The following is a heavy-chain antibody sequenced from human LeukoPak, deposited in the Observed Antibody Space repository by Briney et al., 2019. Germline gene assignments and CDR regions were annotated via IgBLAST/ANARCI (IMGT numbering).Heavy chain of an antibody. J-gene: IGHJ4*02. CDR1: GFTFSNYG. CDR3: ARTSGIAAAGMLDY. Sequence: GGSQRLSCAASGFTFSNYGMHWVRQAPGRGLEWVAVIWYDGSNKYYADSVKGRFTISRDDSKNTLYLQMNSLRDDDTAVYFCARTSGIAAAGMLDYWGQGTLVTVSS. V-gene: IGHV3-33*01. CDR2: IWYDGSNK. D-gene: IGHD6-13*01.